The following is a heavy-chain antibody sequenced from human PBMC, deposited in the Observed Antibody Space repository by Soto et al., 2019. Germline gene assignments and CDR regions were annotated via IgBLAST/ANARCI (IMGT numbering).Heavy chain of an antibody. D-gene: IGHD2-8*01. V-gene: IGHV3-53*02. CDR2: IYSGGST. J-gene: IGHJ5*02. Sequence: EVQVVETGGGLIQPGGSLRLSCAVSGFTVSSNYMSWVRQPPGKGPEWVSDIYSGGSTYYADSVKGRFTISRDNSKNTLYLQMNSLRAEDTAVYYCARERDGHNPNWFDLWGQGTLVNVSS. CDR3: ARERDGHNPNWFDL. CDR1: GFTVSSNY.